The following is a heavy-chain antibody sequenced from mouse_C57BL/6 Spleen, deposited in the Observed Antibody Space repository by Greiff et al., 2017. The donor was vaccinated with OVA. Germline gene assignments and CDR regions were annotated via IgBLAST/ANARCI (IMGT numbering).Heavy chain of an antibody. CDR2: INPSTGGT. CDR3: ARGGGLYDGYPFAY. V-gene: IGHV1-42*01. D-gene: IGHD2-3*01. J-gene: IGHJ3*01. Sequence: EVQLQQSGPELVKPGASVKISCKASGYSFTGYYMNWVKQSPEKSLEWIGEINPSTGGTTYNQKFKAKATLTVDKSSSTAYMQLKSLTSEDSAVYYCARGGGLYDGYPFAYWGQGTLVTVSA. CDR1: GYSFTGYY.